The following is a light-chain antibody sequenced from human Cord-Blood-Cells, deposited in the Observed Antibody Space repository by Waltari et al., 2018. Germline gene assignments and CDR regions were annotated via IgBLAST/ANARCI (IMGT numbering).Light chain of an antibody. CDR3: CSYAGSSSCV. V-gene: IGLV2-23*01. J-gene: IGLJ3*02. CDR1: SSDFGSYNL. CDR2: DGS. Sequence: QSALTQPASVSGSPGQSITISCTGTSSDFGSYNLVSWYQQHPGKAPKLMIYDGSQRPSGVSNRFSGSKSGNTASLTISGLQAEDEADYYCCSYAGSSSCVFGGGTKLTIL.